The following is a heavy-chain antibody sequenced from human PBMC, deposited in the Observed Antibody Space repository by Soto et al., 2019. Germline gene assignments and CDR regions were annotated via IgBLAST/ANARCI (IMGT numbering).Heavy chain of an antibody. Sequence: ASVKVSCKASGYTFTSYDINWVRQATGQGLEWMGWMNPNSGNTGYAQKFQGRVTMTRNASISTAYMELSSLRSEDTAVYYCARRRGSSGYYYFYYYYGVDVWGQGTTVTVSS. CDR3: ARRRGSSGYYYFYYYYGVDV. CDR2: MNPNSGNT. CDR1: GYTFTSYD. V-gene: IGHV1-8*01. J-gene: IGHJ6*02. D-gene: IGHD3-22*01.